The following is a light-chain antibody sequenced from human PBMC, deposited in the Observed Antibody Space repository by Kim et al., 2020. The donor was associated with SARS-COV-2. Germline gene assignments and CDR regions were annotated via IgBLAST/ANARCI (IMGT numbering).Light chain of an antibody. CDR3: QTWHSNTGV. Sequence: SYELTQPPSVSVSPGQAASITCSGDELGNKYTSWYQQKAGQSPVLVIYQNTNRPSGIPERFSGSNSGNTATLTISGTQSMDEADYYCQTWHSNTGVFGGGTQLTVL. CDR2: QNT. CDR1: ELGNKY. J-gene: IGLJ3*02. V-gene: IGLV3-1*01.